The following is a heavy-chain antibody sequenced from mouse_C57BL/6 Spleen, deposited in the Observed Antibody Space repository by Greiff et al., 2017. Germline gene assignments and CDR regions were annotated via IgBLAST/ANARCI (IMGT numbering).Heavy chain of an antibody. CDR3: ARAGNYYGSSSYFDY. CDR1: GYTFTSYW. Sequence: QVQLQQPGAELVKPGASVKLSCKASGYTFTSYWMQWVKQRPGQGLEWIGEIDPSDSYNNSNKKLKGKATLTVDTTAGTAYMQHSSLTSENSAVSYCARAGNYYGSSSYFDYWGQGTTLTVSS. CDR2: IDPSDSYN. D-gene: IGHD1-1*01. V-gene: IGHV1-50*01. J-gene: IGHJ2*01.